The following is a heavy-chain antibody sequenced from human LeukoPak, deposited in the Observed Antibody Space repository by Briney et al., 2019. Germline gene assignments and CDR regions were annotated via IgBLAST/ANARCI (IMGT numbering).Heavy chain of an antibody. CDR2: ISGSGGST. V-gene: IGHV3-23*01. Sequence: GGSLRLSCAASGFTFSSYAMSWVRQAPGKGLEWVSAISGSGGSTYYADSVKGRFTISRGNSKNTLYLQMNSLRAEDTAVYYCAKTSHIFLANYFDYWGQGTLVTVSS. CDR1: GFTFSSYA. D-gene: IGHD2-21*01. J-gene: IGHJ4*02. CDR3: AKTSHIFLANYFDY.